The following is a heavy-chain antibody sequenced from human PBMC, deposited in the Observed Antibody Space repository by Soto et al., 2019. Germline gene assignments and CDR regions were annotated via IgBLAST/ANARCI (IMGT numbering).Heavy chain of an antibody. Sequence: QVQLQESGPGLVNPSGTLSLTCAVSGGSITSNNLWSWVRQPPGRGLEWIVALNHSGGTNYSPSHKSRVMMSVDKSKNQFSLNLYSVTAADTAISYCAGERDSSSWTKLDYWSQGTLVTVAS. D-gene: IGHD6-13*01. J-gene: IGHJ4*02. V-gene: IGHV4-4*02. CDR3: AGERDSSSWTKLDY. CDR2: LNHSGGT. CDR1: GGSITSNNL.